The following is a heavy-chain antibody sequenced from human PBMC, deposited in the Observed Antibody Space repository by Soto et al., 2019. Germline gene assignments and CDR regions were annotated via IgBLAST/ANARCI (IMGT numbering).Heavy chain of an antibody. D-gene: IGHD6-13*01. CDR2: INPNSGAT. CDR3: ARDLTQQLVLGWSGP. CDR1: GYTFTGYY. V-gene: IGHV1-2*02. Sequence: ASVQVSCKASGYTFTGYYMHWVRQAPGQGLEWMGWINPNSGATNYAQKFQGTVTMTRETSISTAYRELSRLRSDDTAVYYCARDLTQQLVLGWSGPWGQGTLGTV. J-gene: IGHJ5*02.